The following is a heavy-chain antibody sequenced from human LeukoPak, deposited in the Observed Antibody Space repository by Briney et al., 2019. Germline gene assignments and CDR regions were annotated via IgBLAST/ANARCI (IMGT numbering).Heavy chain of an antibody. CDR3: ARTARVFDS. Sequence: SETLSFTCTVSGGSISSHYWSWIRQAPGKGLECIGYIYISGATNYNPSLRSRVTLSLDPSRNQFSLRLTSVTAADTAVYYCARTARVFDSWGPGILVTVSS. CDR2: IYISGAT. V-gene: IGHV4-4*09. D-gene: IGHD3-10*01. CDR1: GGSISSHY. J-gene: IGHJ4*02.